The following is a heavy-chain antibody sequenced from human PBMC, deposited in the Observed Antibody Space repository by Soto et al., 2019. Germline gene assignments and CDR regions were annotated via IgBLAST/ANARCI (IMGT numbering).Heavy chain of an antibody. CDR3: ARDGDTAMVYFDY. V-gene: IGHV4-31*03. CDR2: IYYSGST. D-gene: IGHD5-18*01. Sequence: PSETLSLTCTVSGGSISSGGYYWSWIRHHPGKGLEWIGYIYYSGSTYYNPSLKSRVTISVDTSKNQFSLKLSSVTAADTAVYYCARDGDTAMVYFDYWGQGTLVTVSS. J-gene: IGHJ4*02. CDR1: GGSISSGGYY.